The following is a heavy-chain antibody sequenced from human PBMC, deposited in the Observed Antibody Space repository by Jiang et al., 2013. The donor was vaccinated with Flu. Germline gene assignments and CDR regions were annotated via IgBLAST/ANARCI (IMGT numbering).Heavy chain of an antibody. CDR2: INHSGST. J-gene: IGHJ5*02. CDR3: ARSYGGNFGWFDP. Sequence: YGGSVQWLRTGAGSASPHGKGLEWIGEINHSGSTNYNPSLKSRVTISVDASKNQFSLKLSSVTAADTAVYYCARSYGGNFGWFDPWGQGTLVTVSS. CDR1: GGSVQWLRT. D-gene: IGHD4-23*01. V-gene: IGHV4-34*01.